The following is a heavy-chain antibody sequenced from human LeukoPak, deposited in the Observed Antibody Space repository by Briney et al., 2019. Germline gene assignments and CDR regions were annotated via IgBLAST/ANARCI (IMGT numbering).Heavy chain of an antibody. CDR2: ISGGGGST. Sequence: PGGSLRLSCAASGFTFSSYVMNWVRQAPGKGLEWVSVISGGGGSTYYADSVKGRFTISRDNSKNTLYLQMNSLRAEDTAVYYCARTASSGYFYFDHWGQGTLVTVSS. CDR3: ARTASSGYFYFDH. D-gene: IGHD3-22*01. J-gene: IGHJ4*02. CDR1: GFTFSSYV. V-gene: IGHV3-23*01.